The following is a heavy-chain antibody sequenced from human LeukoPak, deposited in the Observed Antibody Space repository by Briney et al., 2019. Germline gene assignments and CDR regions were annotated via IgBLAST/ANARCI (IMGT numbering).Heavy chain of an antibody. CDR2: ISGSGGST. V-gene: IGHV3-23*01. CDR1: GFTFSSYA. Sequence: PGGSLRLSCAASGFTFSSYAMSWVRQAPGKGLEWVSAISGSGGSTYYAYSVKGRFTISRDNSKNTLYLQMDSLRAEDTAVYYCAKANTAMSYFDYWGQGTLVTVSS. CDR3: AKANTAMSYFDY. J-gene: IGHJ4*02. D-gene: IGHD5-18*01.